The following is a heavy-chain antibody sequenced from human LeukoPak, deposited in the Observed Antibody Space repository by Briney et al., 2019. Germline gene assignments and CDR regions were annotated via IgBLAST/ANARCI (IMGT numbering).Heavy chain of an antibody. CDR1: GFTFSSYA. Sequence: GGSLRLSCAASGFTFSSYAMSWVRQAPGKGLEWVSAISGSGGSTYYADSVKGRFTISRDNSKNTLYLQMNSLRAEDTAVYYCAKGPYNGSYCGYYYYGMDVWGQGTTVTVSS. CDR2: ISGSGGST. V-gene: IGHV3-23*01. CDR3: AKGPYNGSYCGYYYYGMDV. J-gene: IGHJ6*02. D-gene: IGHD1-26*01.